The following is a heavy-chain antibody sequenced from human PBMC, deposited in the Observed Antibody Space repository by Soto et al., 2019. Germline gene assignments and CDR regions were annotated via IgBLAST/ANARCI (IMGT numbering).Heavy chain of an antibody. CDR2: INHSGST. Sequence: ETLALTCAVYGGSFSGYYWSWIRQPPGKGLEWIGEINHSGSTNYNPSLKSRVTISVDTSKNQFSPKLSSVTAADTAVYYCARSCSGSYYGTVDFWGQGTLVIVSS. V-gene: IGHV4-34*01. CDR3: ARSCSGSYYGTVDF. J-gene: IGHJ4*02. D-gene: IGHD3-10*02. CDR1: GGSFSGYY.